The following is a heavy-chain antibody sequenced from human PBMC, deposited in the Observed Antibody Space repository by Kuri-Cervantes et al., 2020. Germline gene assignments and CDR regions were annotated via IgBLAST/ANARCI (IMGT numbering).Heavy chain of an antibody. V-gene: IGHV3-30*01. Sequence: GGSLKICCAASGFTFSSYAMHWVRPAPGKGLEWVAVISYDGSNKYYADSVKGRFTISRDNSKNTLYLQMNSLRAEDTAVYYCAAGFWSGYSYYYYYMDVWGKGTTVTVSS. CDR3: AAGFWSGYSYYYYYMDV. CDR2: ISYDGSNK. CDR1: GFTFSSYA. J-gene: IGHJ6*03. D-gene: IGHD3-3*01.